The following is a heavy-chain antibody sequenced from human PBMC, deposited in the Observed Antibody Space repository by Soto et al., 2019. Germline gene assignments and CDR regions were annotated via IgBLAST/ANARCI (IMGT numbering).Heavy chain of an antibody. D-gene: IGHD1-26*01. V-gene: IGHV1-18*01. CDR2: ISAYNGNT. CDR1: GYTFTNYG. Sequence: AASVKVSCKASGYTFTNYGLTWVRQAPGQGLEWMGWISAYNGNTNYAQKFQGRVTMTTDTSASTAYMELRSLRSDDTAVYYCARIVGADRRWFDPWGQGTLVTVSS. CDR3: ARIVGADRRWFDP. J-gene: IGHJ5*02.